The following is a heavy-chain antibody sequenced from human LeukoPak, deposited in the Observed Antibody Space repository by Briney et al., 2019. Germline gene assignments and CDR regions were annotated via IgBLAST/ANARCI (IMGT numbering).Heavy chain of an antibody. V-gene: IGHV3-21*01. CDR2: ISSSSNYI. CDR3: ARDGYNSANGIDV. J-gene: IGHJ3*01. Sequence: GGSLRLSCAASGFTSSSYSVNWVRQAPGKGLEWVSSISSSSNYIYYADSVKGRFTISRDNAKSSLSLQMNSLSAEDTAVYYCARDGYNSANGIDVWGQGAMVTVSS. D-gene: IGHD1-1*01. CDR1: GFTSSSYS.